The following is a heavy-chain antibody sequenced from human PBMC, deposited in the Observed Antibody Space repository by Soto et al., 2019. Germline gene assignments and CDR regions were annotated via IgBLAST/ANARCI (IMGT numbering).Heavy chain of an antibody. CDR2: ISAYNGNT. CDR3: ARGLADYGDVYYYYGMDV. J-gene: IGHJ6*02. V-gene: IGHV1-18*01. Sequence: ASVKVSCKASGYTFTSYGISWVRQAPGQGLEWMGWISAYNGNTNYAQKLQGRVTMTTDTSTSTAYMELRSLRSDDTAVYYCARGLADYGDVYYYYGMDVWGQGTTVTVSS. CDR1: GYTFTSYG. D-gene: IGHD4-17*01.